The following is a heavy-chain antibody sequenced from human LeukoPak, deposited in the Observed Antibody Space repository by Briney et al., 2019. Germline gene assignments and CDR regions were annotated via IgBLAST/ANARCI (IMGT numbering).Heavy chain of an antibody. CDR1: GGTFSSYA. D-gene: IGHD1-26*01. Sequence: GASVKVSCKASGGTFSSYAISWVRQAPGQGLEWMGRIIPLFGTAHYAQKFQGRVTITTDESTSTAYRELSSLRSEDTAVYYCAREPKWELPPDYWGQGTLVTVSS. J-gene: IGHJ4*02. V-gene: IGHV1-69*05. CDR3: AREPKWELPPDY. CDR2: IIPLFGTA.